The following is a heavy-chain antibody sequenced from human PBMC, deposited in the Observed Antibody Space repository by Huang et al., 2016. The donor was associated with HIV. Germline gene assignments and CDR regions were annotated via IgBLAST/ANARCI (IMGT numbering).Heavy chain of an antibody. D-gene: IGHD3-10*01. J-gene: IGHJ3*02. CDR1: GFTFITDN. CDR2: ITSSSGSI. Sequence: EVQLIESGGGLVQPGGSLRLSCAASGFTFITDNMNWVRQAPGKGLEWVSYITSSSGSIYYADSVKGRFTISRDNAKNSLYLQMNSLRAEDTAVYYCARFGSYYYGSGSYLDAFDIWGQGTMVTVSS. CDR3: ARFGSYYYGSGSYLDAFDI. V-gene: IGHV3-48*01.